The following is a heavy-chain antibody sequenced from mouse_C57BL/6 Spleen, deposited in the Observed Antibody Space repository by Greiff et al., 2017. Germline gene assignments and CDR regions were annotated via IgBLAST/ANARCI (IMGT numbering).Heavy chain of an antibody. CDR1: GFSFNTYA. CDR3: VRGGDDGYPAY. J-gene: IGHJ3*01. CDR2: IRSKSNNYAT. Sequence: EVKLVESGGGLVQPKGSLKLSCAASGFSFNTYAMNWVRQAPGKGLEWAARIRSKSNNYATYYADSVKDRFTISRDDSESMLYLQMNNLKTEDTAMYYCVRGGDDGYPAYWGQGTLVTVSA. D-gene: IGHD2-3*01. V-gene: IGHV10-1*01.